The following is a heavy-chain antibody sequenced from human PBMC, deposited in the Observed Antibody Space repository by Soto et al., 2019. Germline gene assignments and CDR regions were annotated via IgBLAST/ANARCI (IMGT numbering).Heavy chain of an antibody. D-gene: IGHD6-19*01. CDR1: GDSVISTFYS. CDR2: VYSSGSP. J-gene: IGHJ4*02. Sequence: SETLSLTCTVSGDSVISTFYSWVWIRQPPGKGLEWTGTVYSSGSPYHNPSLKSRVTISVDSSKNQFSLTLTSVTVADTAVYYCARRYAPRYSSGNNHFDLWGQGTLVTVSS. V-gene: IGHV4-39*01. CDR3: ARRYAPRYSSGNNHFDL.